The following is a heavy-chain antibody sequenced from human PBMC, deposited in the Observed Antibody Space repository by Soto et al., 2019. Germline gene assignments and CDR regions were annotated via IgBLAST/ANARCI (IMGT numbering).Heavy chain of an antibody. CDR1: GGSISSSNW. V-gene: IGHV4-4*02. CDR3: ARGLIDCSGGSCYSDEDAFDI. Sequence: SETLSLTCAVSGGSISSSNWWSWVRQPPGKGLEWIGEIYHSGSTNYNPSLKSRVTISVDKSKNQFSLKLSSVTAADTAVYYCARGLIDCSGGSCYSDEDAFDIWGQGTMVTVSS. CDR2: IYHSGST. J-gene: IGHJ3*02. D-gene: IGHD2-15*01.